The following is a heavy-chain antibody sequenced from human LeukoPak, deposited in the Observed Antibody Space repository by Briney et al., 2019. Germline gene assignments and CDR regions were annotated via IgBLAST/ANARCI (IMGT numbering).Heavy chain of an antibody. CDR3: ARCAVAAAGDF. V-gene: IGHV3-7*01. D-gene: IGHD6-13*01. CDR1: GLTFSSYW. CDR2: IKPDGSGK. J-gene: IGHJ4*02. Sequence: GGSLRLSCAASGLTFSSYWMSWVRQAPGKGPEWVANIKPDGSGKYYVDSVKGRFTISRDNAENSLFLHMNSLRAEDTAVYYCARCAVAAAGDFWGRGTLVTVSS.